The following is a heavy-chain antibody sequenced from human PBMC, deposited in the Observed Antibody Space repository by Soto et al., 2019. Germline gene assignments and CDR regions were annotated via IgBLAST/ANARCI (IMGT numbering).Heavy chain of an antibody. D-gene: IGHD6-6*01. Sequence: SETLSLTCAVYGGSFSGYYWSWIRQPPGKGLEWIGEINHSGSTNYNPSLKSRVTISVDTSKNQFSLKLSSVTAADTAVYYCAGTLEYSSSYYFDYWGQGTLVTVSS. CDR3: AGTLEYSSSYYFDY. V-gene: IGHV4-34*01. CDR2: INHSGST. J-gene: IGHJ4*02. CDR1: GGSFSGYY.